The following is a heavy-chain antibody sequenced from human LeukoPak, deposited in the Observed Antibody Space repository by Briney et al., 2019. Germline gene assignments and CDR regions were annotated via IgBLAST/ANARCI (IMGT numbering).Heavy chain of an antibody. CDR3: AKEGMGSEATTADGAFDI. CDR1: GGSISVYH. Sequence: SETLSLTCTVSGGSISVYHWSWIRQPPGKGLEWNGYLYDTGMTNYSPSLKSRVTISVDTSNNQISLKLTSVTAADTAIYFCAKEGMGSEATTADGAFDIWGQGTTVIVSS. V-gene: IGHV4-4*08. J-gene: IGHJ3*02. CDR2: LYDTGMT. D-gene: IGHD1-26*01.